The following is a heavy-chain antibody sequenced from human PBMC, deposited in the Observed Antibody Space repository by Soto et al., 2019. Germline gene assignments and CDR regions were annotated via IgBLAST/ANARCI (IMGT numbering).Heavy chain of an antibody. J-gene: IGHJ3*02. Sequence: SGESLKISCKGSGYSFTSQWIGWVRQMPGKGPELMGIIHPSDSDTRYSPSFEGQVTISVDKSISTAYLQWSSLEASDTAMYYCARRTVATYAFDIWGQGTMVTVSS. CDR1: GYSFTSQW. CDR3: ARRTVATYAFDI. CDR2: IHPSDSDT. V-gene: IGHV5-51*01. D-gene: IGHD4-17*01.